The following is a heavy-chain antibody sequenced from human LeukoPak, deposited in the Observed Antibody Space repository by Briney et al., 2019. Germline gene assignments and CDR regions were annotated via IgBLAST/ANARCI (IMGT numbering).Heavy chain of an antibody. V-gene: IGHV1-18*01. CDR2: ISAYNGNT. CDR3: ARVNPLYYDILTGYYTDPHYYYYMDV. D-gene: IGHD3-9*01. J-gene: IGHJ6*03. Sequence: GASVKVSCKASGYTFTSYGISWVRQAPGQGLEWMGWISAYNGNTNYAQKLQGRVTMTTDTSTSTAYMELRSLRSDDTAVYYCARVNPLYYDILTGYYTDPHYYYYMDVWGKGTTVTVSS. CDR1: GYTFTSYG.